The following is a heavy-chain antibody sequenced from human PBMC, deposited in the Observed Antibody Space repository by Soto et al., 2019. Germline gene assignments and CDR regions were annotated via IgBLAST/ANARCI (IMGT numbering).Heavy chain of an antibody. Sequence: PSETLSLTCTVSGGSVSSGSYYWSWIRQPPGKGLEWIGYIYYSGSTNYNPSLKSRVTISVDTSKNQFSLKLSSVTAADTAVDYCARMGDYVPFDPWGQGILVTVSS. CDR3: ARMGDYVPFDP. CDR1: GGSVSSGSYY. CDR2: IYYSGST. J-gene: IGHJ5*02. V-gene: IGHV4-61*01. D-gene: IGHD4-17*01.